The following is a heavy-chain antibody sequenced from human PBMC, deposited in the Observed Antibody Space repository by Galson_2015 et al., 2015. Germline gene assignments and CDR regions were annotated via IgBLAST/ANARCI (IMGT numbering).Heavy chain of an antibody. CDR3: ARGHYYDSSGYRYYGMDV. CDR2: INSDGSSK. J-gene: IGHJ6*02. Sequence: SLRLSCAAYGFTFSSYGMHWVRQAPGKGLEWVSRINSDGSSKSYADSVKGRFTISRDNAKNTLYLQMNSLRAEDTAVYYCARGHYYDSSGYRYYGMDVWGQGTTVTVSS. D-gene: IGHD3-22*01. V-gene: IGHV3-74*01. CDR1: GFTFSSYG.